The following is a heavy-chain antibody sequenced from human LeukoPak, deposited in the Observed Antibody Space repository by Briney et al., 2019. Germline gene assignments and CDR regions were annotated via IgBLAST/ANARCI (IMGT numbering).Heavy chain of an antibody. CDR2: IHSSGIT. V-gene: IGHV4-59*01. Sequence: SETLSLTCTVSGDSISTYYWNWIRQSPERGLEWIGYIHSSGITYYNPALKSRVAISIDTSKNQFSLELNSVTAADTAMYFCARDTIRTDEPSFDVWGQGTMVTVSP. CDR3: ARDTIRTDEPSFDV. D-gene: IGHD3-3*01. J-gene: IGHJ3*01. CDR1: GDSISTYY.